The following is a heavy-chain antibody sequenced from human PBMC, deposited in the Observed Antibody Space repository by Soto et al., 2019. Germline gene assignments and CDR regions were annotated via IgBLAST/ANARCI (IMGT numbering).Heavy chain of an antibody. CDR2: IYYSGST. D-gene: IGHD6-19*01. CDR3: ARDGAGAGLGGYDY. CDR1: GGSISSGDYY. Sequence: PSETLSLTCTVSGGSISSGDYYWSWIRQPPGKGLGWIGYIYYSGSTYYNPSLKSRVTISVETSKNKFSLKLSSVTAADTAVYLCARDGAGAGLGGYDYWGQGTLVTVSS. J-gene: IGHJ4*02. V-gene: IGHV4-30-4*02.